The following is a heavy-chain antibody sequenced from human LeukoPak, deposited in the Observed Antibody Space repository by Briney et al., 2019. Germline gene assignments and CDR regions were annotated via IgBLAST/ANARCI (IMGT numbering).Heavy chain of an antibody. J-gene: IGHJ4*02. CDR1: GYTFTSYD. CDR2: MNPNSGNT. V-gene: IGHV1-8*01. Sequence: ASVKVSCKASGYTFTSYDINWVRQAPGQGLEWMGWMNPNSGNTDYAQKFQGRVTMTRNTSISTAYMELSSLRSEDTAVYYCARSHCSGGSCYDFFDYWGQETLVSVCS. CDR3: ARSHCSGGSCYDFFDY. D-gene: IGHD2-15*01.